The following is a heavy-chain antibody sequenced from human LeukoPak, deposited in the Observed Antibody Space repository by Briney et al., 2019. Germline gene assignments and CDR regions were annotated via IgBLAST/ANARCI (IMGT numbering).Heavy chain of an antibody. Sequence: ASVKLSCKASGYTFTGYYMHWVRQAPGQGLESMGWINPNSGGTNYAKKFHGRVTMTRDTSISTAYMELSRLRSDDTAVYYCARSYYGSGSDGYWGQGTLVTVSS. J-gene: IGHJ4*02. CDR1: GYTFTGYY. V-gene: IGHV1-2*02. CDR3: ARSYYGSGSDGY. CDR2: INPNSGGT. D-gene: IGHD3-10*01.